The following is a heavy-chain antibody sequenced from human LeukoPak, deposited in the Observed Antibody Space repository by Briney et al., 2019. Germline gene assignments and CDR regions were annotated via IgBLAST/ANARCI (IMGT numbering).Heavy chain of an antibody. D-gene: IGHD3-3*01. CDR2: ITPSDGGT. Sequence: ASVKVSCKASGYSFTSYCMHWVRQAPGQGLEWMGMITPSDGGTTYAQKFQGRVTMTRDTSTSTVHMELSSLRSEDTAIYFCARDPTVITSSRITIFGVVKSPHNWFDPWGQGTLVIVSS. V-gene: IGHV1-46*01. J-gene: IGHJ5*02. CDR1: GYSFTSYC. CDR3: ARDPTVITSSRITIFGVVKSPHNWFDP.